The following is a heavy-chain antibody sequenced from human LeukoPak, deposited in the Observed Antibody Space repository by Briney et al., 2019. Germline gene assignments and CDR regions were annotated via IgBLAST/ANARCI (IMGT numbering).Heavy chain of an antibody. J-gene: IGHJ4*02. CDR3: AREANITMVRGVFDY. V-gene: IGHV3-30-3*01. CDR2: ISYDGSNK. CDR1: GFTFSSYA. D-gene: IGHD3-10*01. Sequence: PGRSPRLSCAASGFTFSSYAMHWVRQAPGKGLEWVAVISYDGSNKYYADSVKGRFTISRDNSKNTLYLQMNSLRAEDTAVYYCAREANITMVRGVFDYWGQGTLVTVSS.